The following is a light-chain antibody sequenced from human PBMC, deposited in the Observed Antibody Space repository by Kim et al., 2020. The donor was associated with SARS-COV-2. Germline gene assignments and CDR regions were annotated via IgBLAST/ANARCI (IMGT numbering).Light chain of an antibody. Sequence: PGQRTPLSCRASPSVGDLLGLYQQKPGQTPSLLIFGASKRATGIPARFSGSGFGTDFALNITNLEPDDFAVYYCQQRYSWPLTFGGGTTVDIK. V-gene: IGKV3-11*01. J-gene: IGKJ4*01. CDR2: GAS. CDR3: QQRYSWPLT. CDR1: PSVGDL.